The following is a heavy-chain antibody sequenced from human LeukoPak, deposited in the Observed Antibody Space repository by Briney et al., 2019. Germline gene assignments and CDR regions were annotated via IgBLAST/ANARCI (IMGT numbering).Heavy chain of an antibody. Sequence: WASVKVSCKASGYTFTSYDINWVRQATGQGLEWMGWMNPNSGNTGYAQKFQGRVTMTRNTSISTAYMELSSLRSEDTAVYYCAKDRFPYSSSWFHPYNWFDPWGQGTLVTVSS. CDR1: GYTFTSYD. CDR2: MNPNSGNT. CDR3: AKDRFPYSSSWFHPYNWFDP. J-gene: IGHJ5*02. D-gene: IGHD6-13*01. V-gene: IGHV1-8*01.